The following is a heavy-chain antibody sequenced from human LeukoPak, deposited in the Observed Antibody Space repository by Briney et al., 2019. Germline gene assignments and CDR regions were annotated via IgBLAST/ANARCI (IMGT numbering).Heavy chain of an antibody. V-gene: IGHV1-2*02. CDR2: INPHSGDT. Sequence: AAVKLSCKASGYSFSGYYMHWERQAPGQGLEWMGWINPHSGDTGYAQKFQGRVTMTRDMSITTIYMELTRLRSDDTAFYYCARWDGYSSSPDYWGQGSLVTVSS. J-gene: IGHJ4*02. CDR1: GYSFSGYY. CDR3: ARWDGYSSSPDY. D-gene: IGHD6-13*01.